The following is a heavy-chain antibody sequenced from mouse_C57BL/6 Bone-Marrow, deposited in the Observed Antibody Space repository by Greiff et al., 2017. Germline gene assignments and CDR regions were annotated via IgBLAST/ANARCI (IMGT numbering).Heavy chain of an antibody. CDR3: ARWDTTVPY. CDR1: GYAFSSSW. J-gene: IGHJ3*01. V-gene: IGHV1-82*01. CDR2: IYPGDGDT. Sequence: VQLQQSGPELVKPGASVKISCKASGYAFSSSWMNWAKQRPGKGLEWIGRIYPGDGDTNYNGKFKGKATLTADKSSSTAYMQLSSLTSEDSAVYFCARWDTTVPYWGQGTLVTVSA. D-gene: IGHD1-1*01.